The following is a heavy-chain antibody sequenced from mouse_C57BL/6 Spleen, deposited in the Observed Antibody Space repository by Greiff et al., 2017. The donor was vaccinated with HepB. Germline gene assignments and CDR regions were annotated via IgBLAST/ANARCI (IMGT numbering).Heavy chain of an antibody. CDR1: GFNIKDDY. D-gene: IGHD1-1*01. CDR2: IDPDNGDT. V-gene: IGHV14-4*01. CDR3: TLTTVLDY. Sequence: EVQRVESGAELVRPGASVKLSCTASGFNIKDDYMHWVKQRPEQGLEWIGWIDPDNGDTEYAAKFKGKATITADKSSNTAYLQLSSLTSEDTAVYYCTLTTVLDYWGQGTTLTVSS. J-gene: IGHJ2*01.